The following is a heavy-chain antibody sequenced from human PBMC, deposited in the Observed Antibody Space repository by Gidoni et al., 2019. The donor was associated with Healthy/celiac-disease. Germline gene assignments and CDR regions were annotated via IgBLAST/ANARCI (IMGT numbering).Heavy chain of an antibody. J-gene: IGHJ5*02. Sequence: EVQLVQSGAEVKNPGESLKISCKGSGYSFTSYWIGWVRQMHGKGLEWMGIIYPGDSDTRYSPSFQGQVTISADKSISTAYLQWSSLKASDTAMYYGARVKDWNYEIGWFDPWGQGTLVTVSS. V-gene: IGHV5-51*01. CDR1: GYSFTSYW. CDR2: IYPGDSDT. D-gene: IGHD1-7*01. CDR3: ARVKDWNYEIGWFDP.